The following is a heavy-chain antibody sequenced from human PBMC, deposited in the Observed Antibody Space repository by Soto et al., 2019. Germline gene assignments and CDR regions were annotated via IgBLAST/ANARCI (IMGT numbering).Heavy chain of an antibody. V-gene: IGHV1-69*12. CDR1: GGTFSSYA. CDR3: ARDSEMATITHYYYGMDV. CDR2: IIPIFGTA. Sequence: QVQLVQSGAEVKKPGSSVKVSCKASGGTFSSYAISWVRQAPGQGLEWMGGIIPIFGTANYAQKFQGRVTITADESTSTAYMELSSLRSEDTAVYYCARDSEMATITHYYYGMDVWGQGTTVTVSS. D-gene: IGHD5-12*01. J-gene: IGHJ6*02.